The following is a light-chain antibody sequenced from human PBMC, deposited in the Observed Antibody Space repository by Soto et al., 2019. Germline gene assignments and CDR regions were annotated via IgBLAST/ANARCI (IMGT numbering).Light chain of an antibody. V-gene: IGLV2-23*01. J-gene: IGLJ1*01. CDR2: EGS. CDR3: CSYAGSYV. CDR1: SSDVGSYNL. Sequence: QSALTQPASVSGSPGQSITISCTGTSSDVGSYNLVSWYQQHPGKAPKLMIYEGSKRPSGVSNRFSGSKSGNTASLTISGLQAEDAADYYCCSYAGSYVFGTGTKLTVL.